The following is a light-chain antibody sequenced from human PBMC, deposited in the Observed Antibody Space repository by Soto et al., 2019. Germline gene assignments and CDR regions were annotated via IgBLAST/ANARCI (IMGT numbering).Light chain of an antibody. CDR2: KAS. J-gene: IGKJ1*01. V-gene: IGKV1-5*03. Sequence: DILMTQAPSTLSASVGDRVTITCRASQSISSWLAWYQQKPGKAPKLLIYKASSLESGVPSRFSGSGSGTEFTLTIISLQPDDFATYYCQQYNSNLTFGQGTKVDIK. CDR3: QQYNSNLT. CDR1: QSISSW.